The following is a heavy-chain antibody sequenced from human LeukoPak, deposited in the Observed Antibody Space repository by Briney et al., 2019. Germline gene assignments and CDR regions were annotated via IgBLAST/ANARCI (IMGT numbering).Heavy chain of an antibody. Sequence: GGSLRLSCAASGFTFSYYYMSWVRQAPAKGLEWVATIKVDGSEKHYVDSVKGQFTISRDNAKNSLYLQMNSLRAEDTALYYCARDRKYRIVGTIQHYFDYWGQGTLVTVSS. J-gene: IGHJ4*02. CDR3: ARDRKYRIVGTIQHYFDY. V-gene: IGHV3-7*01. CDR1: GFTFSYYY. D-gene: IGHD1-26*01. CDR2: IKVDGSEK.